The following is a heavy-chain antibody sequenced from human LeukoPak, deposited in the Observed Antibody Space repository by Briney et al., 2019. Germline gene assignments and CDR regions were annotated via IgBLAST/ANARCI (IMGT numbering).Heavy chain of an antibody. CDR1: GGSISSYY. CDR2: IYYSGST. J-gene: IGHJ4*02. Sequence: SETLSLTCTVSGGSISSYYWSWIRQPPGKGPEWIGYIYYSGSTNYNPSLKSRVTISVDTSKNQFSLKLSSVTAADTAVYYCARHRRWLQFSGFDYWGQGTLVTVSS. CDR3: ARHRRWLQFSGFDY. D-gene: IGHD5-24*01. V-gene: IGHV4-59*08.